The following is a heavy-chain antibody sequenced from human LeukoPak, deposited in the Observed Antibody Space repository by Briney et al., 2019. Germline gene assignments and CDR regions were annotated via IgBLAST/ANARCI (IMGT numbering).Heavy chain of an antibody. CDR1: GGSISITNHY. J-gene: IGHJ5*02. Sequence: SETLSLTCTVSGGSISITNHYWGWIRQPPGKGLEWIGNIYYDGSTYYNPSLKSRVTISVDTSKNQFSLKLSSVTAADTAVYYCARGEEAWGQGTLVTVSS. V-gene: IGHV4-39*07. CDR2: IYYDGST. CDR3: ARGEEA.